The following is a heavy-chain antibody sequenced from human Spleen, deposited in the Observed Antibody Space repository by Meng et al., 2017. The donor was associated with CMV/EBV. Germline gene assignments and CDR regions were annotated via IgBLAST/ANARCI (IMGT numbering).Heavy chain of an antibody. CDR3: ARDNHNYYDNSGYGG. V-gene: IGHV1-46*01. Sequence: ASVKVSCKASGYTFTSYYMHWVRQAPGRGLEWMGIIKLSSDSTNDTQKFQGRLTMTRDTSTNTVQMDLNSLRSEGTAVYYCARDNHNYYDNSGYGGWGQGTLVTVSS. CDR2: IKLSSDST. J-gene: IGHJ4*02. D-gene: IGHD3-22*01. CDR1: GYTFTSYY.